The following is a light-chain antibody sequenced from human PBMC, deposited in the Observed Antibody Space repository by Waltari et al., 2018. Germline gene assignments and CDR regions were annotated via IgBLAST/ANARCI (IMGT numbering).Light chain of an antibody. Sequence: QLVLTQSPSASASLGASVKLTCTLSSGHITNVIAWHQQQPGKGPRYLMKVNSDGSHRKGDDIPYRFSGSGSGPERYLTISSLQSEDEADYYCETGGHGTWVFGGGTKLTVL. J-gene: IGLJ3*02. CDR3: ETGGHGTWV. CDR1: SGHITNV. V-gene: IGLV4-69*01. CDR2: VNSDGSH.